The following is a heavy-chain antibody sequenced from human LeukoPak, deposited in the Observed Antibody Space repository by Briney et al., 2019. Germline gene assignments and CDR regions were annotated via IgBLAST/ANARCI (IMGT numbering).Heavy chain of an antibody. J-gene: IGHJ3*02. CDR1: GGTFSSYA. V-gene: IGHV1-69*01. D-gene: IGHD1-26*01. CDR2: IIPIFGTA. CDR3: ARCIVGAPRGDAFDI. Sequence: GASVKVSCKASGGTFSSYAISWVRQAPGQGLEWMGGIIPIFGTANYAQKFQGRVTITADESTSTAYMELSSLRSEDTAVYYCARCIVGAPRGDAFDIWGQGTMVTVSS.